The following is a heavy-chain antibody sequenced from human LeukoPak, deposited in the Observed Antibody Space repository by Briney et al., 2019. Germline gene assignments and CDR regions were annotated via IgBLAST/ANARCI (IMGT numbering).Heavy chain of an antibody. J-gene: IGHJ6*03. D-gene: IGHD3-16*01. Sequence: SETLSLTCTVSGGSISSYYWSWIRQPPGKGLEWIGYIYYSGSTNYNPSLKSRVTISVDTYKKQFSLKLSSVTAADTAVYYCARGSYDYYYYMDVWGKGTTVTVSS. V-gene: IGHV4-59*01. CDR2: IYYSGST. CDR3: ARGSYDYYYYMDV. CDR1: GGSISSYY.